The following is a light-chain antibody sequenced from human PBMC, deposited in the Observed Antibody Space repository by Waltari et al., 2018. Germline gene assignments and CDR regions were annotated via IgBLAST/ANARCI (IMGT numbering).Light chain of an antibody. CDR1: QGVGKY. CDR2: HAS. CDR3: QKYDFLPAT. V-gene: IGKV3-20*01. J-gene: IGKJ1*01. Sequence: EIVLTQSPGTLSLPPGERATLSCRASQGVGKYLAWYQQRPGQAPRLLLYHASIRATGIPDRFSGSGSGTDFSLTISRLEPEDFAVYYCQKYDFLPATFGQGTTVEIK.